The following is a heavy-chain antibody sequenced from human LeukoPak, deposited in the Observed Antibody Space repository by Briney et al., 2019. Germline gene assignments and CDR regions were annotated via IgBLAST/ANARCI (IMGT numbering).Heavy chain of an antibody. CDR2: IRSKSYGGTT. Sequence: GGSLRLSCTASGFIFGDYGMNWFRQAPGKGLEWVGFIRSKSYGGTTEYAASVKGRFTISRDDSKNTLYLQMNSLKTEDTAVYYCTTDRYGGNSEFDYWGQGTLVTVSS. V-gene: IGHV3-49*03. D-gene: IGHD4-23*01. J-gene: IGHJ4*02. CDR3: TTDRYGGNSEFDY. CDR1: GFIFGDYG.